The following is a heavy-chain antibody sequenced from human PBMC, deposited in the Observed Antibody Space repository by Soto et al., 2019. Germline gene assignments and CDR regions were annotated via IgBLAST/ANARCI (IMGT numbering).Heavy chain of an antibody. CDR3: ARADSTLVNYYGLEV. CDR2: INHSGAI. J-gene: IGHJ6*01. Sequence: PTETLSLTCAFSVVSFSGFYWTCIRHPPGECLEWIGEINHSGAINFNPSLRSRLTISLDSSKKHFSLKLTSLTAADAAVYYCARADSTLVNYYGLEVWGQGTTVNVSS. D-gene: IGHD2-21*01. V-gene: IGHV4-34*01. CDR1: VVSFSGFY.